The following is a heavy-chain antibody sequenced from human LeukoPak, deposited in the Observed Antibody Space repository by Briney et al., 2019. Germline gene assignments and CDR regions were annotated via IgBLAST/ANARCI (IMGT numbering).Heavy chain of an antibody. CDR1: GFTFSNYA. V-gene: IGHV3-23*01. J-gene: IGHJ4*02. D-gene: IGHD4-23*01. CDR3: AKHRMITVVSSADF. CDR2: ISGSGGIT. Sequence: PGGSLRLSCAASGFTFSNYAMGWVRQAPGKGLEWVSGISGSGGITYYAGSVKGRFTISRDNSKNTLYLQMNSLRAEDTALYYCAKHRMITVVSSADFWGQGTPVTVSS.